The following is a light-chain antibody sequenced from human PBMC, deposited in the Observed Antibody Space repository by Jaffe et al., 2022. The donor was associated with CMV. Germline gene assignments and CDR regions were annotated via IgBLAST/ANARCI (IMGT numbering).Light chain of an antibody. CDR3: ATWDGSLGVLV. J-gene: IGLJ2*01. CDR1: SSNVGSNY. CDR2: DND. Sequence: QSVLTQPPSVSAAAGQKVIISCSGSSSNVGSNYVSWYHRLPGIAPKLLIYDNDKRPSGIPDRFSGAKSGTSATLAITTLQTGDEADYYCATWDGSLGVLVFGGGTTLTVL. V-gene: IGLV1-51*01.